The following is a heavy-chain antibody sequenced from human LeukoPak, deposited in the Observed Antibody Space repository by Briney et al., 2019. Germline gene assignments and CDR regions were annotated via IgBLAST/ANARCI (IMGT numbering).Heavy chain of an antibody. Sequence: ASVKVSCKASGYTFTSYDINWVRQATGQGLEWTGWMNPNSGNTGYAQKFQGRVTMTRNTSISTAYMELSSLRSEDTAVYYCARGMGQRGYPGRGYGYWGQGTLVTVSS. J-gene: IGHJ4*02. CDR1: GYTFTSYD. D-gene: IGHD3-22*01. CDR3: ARGMGQRGYPGRGYGY. CDR2: MNPNSGNT. V-gene: IGHV1-8*01.